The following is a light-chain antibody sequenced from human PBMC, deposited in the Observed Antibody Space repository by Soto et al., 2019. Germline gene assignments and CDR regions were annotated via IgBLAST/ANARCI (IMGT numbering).Light chain of an antibody. J-gene: IGLJ2*01. V-gene: IGLV2-14*01. Sequence: QSALTQPASVSGSPGQSITISCAGTSGDVGAYNYVSWYQQYPGKVPKLIVYEVSNRPSGVSDRFSGSKAGNTASLTISGLQAEDEADYYCSSYTSRSPVVFGGGTQLTVL. CDR1: SGDVGAYNY. CDR3: SSYTSRSPVV. CDR2: EVS.